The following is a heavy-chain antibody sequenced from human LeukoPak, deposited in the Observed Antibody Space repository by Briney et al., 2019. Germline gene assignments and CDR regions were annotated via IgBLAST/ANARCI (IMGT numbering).Heavy chain of an antibody. D-gene: IGHD3-10*01. CDR1: GFTFSDYY. CDR3: ARSYGSGSYYTSV. Sequence: GGSLRLSCAASGFTFSDYYMSWIRQAPGKGLEWVSYISSSGSTIYYADSVKGRFTVSRDNAKNSLYLQMNSLRAEDTAVYYCARSYGSGSYYTSVWGQGTLVTVSS. CDR2: ISSSGSTI. V-gene: IGHV3-11*04. J-gene: IGHJ4*02.